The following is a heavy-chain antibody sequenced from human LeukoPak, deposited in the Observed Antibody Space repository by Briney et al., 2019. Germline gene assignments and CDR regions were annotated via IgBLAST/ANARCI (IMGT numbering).Heavy chain of an antibody. J-gene: IGHJ4*02. CDR1: GFTFTDYY. CDR2: ISTSGSTI. D-gene: IGHD3-16*01. CDR3: ARGGGRGSLYYFDY. V-gene: IGHV3-11*01. Sequence: GGSLTLSCAASGFTFTDYYMSWVRQAPGKGLEWVAYISTSGSTINYANSVKGRFTITRDNAKDSLYLQMDGLGAEDRAVYCCARGGGRGSLYYFDYWGQGTLVTVSS.